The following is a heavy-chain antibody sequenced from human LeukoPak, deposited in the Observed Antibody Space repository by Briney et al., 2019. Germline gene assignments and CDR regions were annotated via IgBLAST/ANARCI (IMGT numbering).Heavy chain of an antibody. CDR2: ISWNSGSI. V-gene: IGHV3-9*01. Sequence: PGGSLRLSCSASVFTFDDYAMHWVRQDPGKGLEWVSGISWNSGSIGYADSVKGRFTISRDNAKNSLYLQMNSLRAEDTALYYCAKDDRYYYDSSGYYSGMDVWGQGTTVTVSS. CDR3: AKDDRYYYDSSGYYSGMDV. J-gene: IGHJ6*02. D-gene: IGHD3-22*01. CDR1: VFTFDDYA.